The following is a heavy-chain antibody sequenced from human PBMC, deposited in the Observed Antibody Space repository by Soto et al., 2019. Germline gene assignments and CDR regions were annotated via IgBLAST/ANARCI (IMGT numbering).Heavy chain of an antibody. CDR1: GGTFSSYA. Sequence: QVQLVQSGAEVKKPGSSVKVSCKASGGTFSSYAISWVRQAPGQGLEWMGGIIPIFGTANYAQKFQGRVTITADESTSTAYMELRSLRSEDTAVYYCARDEIAAAGTLIGWFDPWGQGTLVTVSS. J-gene: IGHJ5*02. CDR3: ARDEIAAAGTLIGWFDP. D-gene: IGHD6-13*01. CDR2: IIPIFGTA. V-gene: IGHV1-69*01.